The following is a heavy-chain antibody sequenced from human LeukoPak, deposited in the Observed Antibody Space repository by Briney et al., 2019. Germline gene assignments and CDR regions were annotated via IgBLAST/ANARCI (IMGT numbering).Heavy chain of an antibody. D-gene: IGHD2-2*01. Sequence: PGGSLRLSCAASGFTFSTYAMHWVRQAPGKGLEWVAVISYDGSNKYYADSVKGRFTISRDKSKNTLYLQMNSLRAGDTAVYYCARDPLGYCSSTSCYVYYFDYWGQGTLVTVSS. CDR2: ISYDGSNK. CDR3: ARDPLGYCSSTSCYVYYFDY. J-gene: IGHJ4*02. V-gene: IGHV3-30-3*01. CDR1: GFTFSTYA.